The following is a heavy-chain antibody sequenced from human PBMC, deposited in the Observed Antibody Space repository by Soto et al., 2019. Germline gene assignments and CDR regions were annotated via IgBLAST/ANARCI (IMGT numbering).Heavy chain of an antibody. V-gene: IGHV4-31*03. CDR2: IYYSGIT. Sequence: SETLSLTCTVSGGSISSGGYYWSWIRQHTGKGLEWIGYIYYSGITNYNPSLKSRVTISVDTSKNQFSLKLISVTAADTAVYYCASGGDFFGVGTSPVDYWGQGTLVTVSS. CDR3: ASGGDFFGVGTSPVDY. J-gene: IGHJ4*02. CDR1: GGSISSGGYY. D-gene: IGHD3-3*01.